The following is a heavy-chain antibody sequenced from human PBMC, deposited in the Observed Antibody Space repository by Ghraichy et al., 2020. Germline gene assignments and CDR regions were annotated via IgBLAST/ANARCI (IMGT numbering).Heavy chain of an antibody. V-gene: IGHV4-59*01. CDR3: ARAPVGTMDY. Sequence: SETLSLSCTVSGGSISGYYWTWVRQPPGKGLDWLGYIHYSGNTNYNPSFKGRVTISVDTSKNQLSLKLTSVTAADTAVYYCARAPVGTMDYWGQGTLVTVSS. CDR1: GGSISGYY. J-gene: IGHJ4*02. D-gene: IGHD2-15*01. CDR2: IHYSGNT.